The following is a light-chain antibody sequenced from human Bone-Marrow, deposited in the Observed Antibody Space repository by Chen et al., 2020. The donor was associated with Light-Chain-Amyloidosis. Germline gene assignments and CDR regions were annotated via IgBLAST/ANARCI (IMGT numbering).Light chain of an antibody. CDR2: RNN. J-gene: IGLJ3*02. V-gene: IGLV1-47*01. CDR1: SSNIGSNY. CDR3: AAWDDSLSGRV. Sequence: QSVLTQPPSASGTPGQRVTISCSGSSSNIGSNYVYWYQQLPGTAPKLLIYRNNQRPSGVPDRFSGAKSGTSASLAIGGLRSEGEADYYCAAWDDSLSGRVFGGGTKLTVL.